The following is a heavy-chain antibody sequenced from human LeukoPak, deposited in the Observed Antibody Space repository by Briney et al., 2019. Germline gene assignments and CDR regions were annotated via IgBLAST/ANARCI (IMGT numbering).Heavy chain of an antibody. CDR2: MAYDGGNK. CDR3: VKDQGRGTYSFDY. CDR1: GFTFSRDN. D-gene: IGHD1-26*01. Sequence: GGSLRLSCAVSGFTFSRDNMHWVRQAPGKGLEWVAFMAYDGGNKYYADSVKGRFTISRDNSKNMLYLQMNSLTVEDTAEYYCVKDQGRGTYSFDYWGQGTLVIVSS. V-gene: IGHV3-30*02. J-gene: IGHJ4*02.